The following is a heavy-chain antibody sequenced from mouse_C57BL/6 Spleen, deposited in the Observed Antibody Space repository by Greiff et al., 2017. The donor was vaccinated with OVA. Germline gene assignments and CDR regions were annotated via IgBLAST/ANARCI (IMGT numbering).Heavy chain of an antibody. CDR1: GYAFSSSW. CDR3: AREGHYYGFDY. V-gene: IGHV1-82*01. Sequence: VQLVESGPELVKPGASVKISCKASGYAFSSSWMNWVKQRPGKGLEWIGRIYPGDGDTNYNGKFKGKATLTADKSSSTAYMQLSSLTSEDSAVYFCAREGHYYGFDYWGQGTTLTVSS. CDR2: IYPGDGDT. D-gene: IGHD1-2*01. J-gene: IGHJ2*01.